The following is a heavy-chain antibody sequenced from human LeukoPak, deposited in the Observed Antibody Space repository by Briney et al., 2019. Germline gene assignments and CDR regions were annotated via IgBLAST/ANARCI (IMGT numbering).Heavy chain of an antibody. CDR1: GFTFSSHG. V-gene: IGHV3-30*03. J-gene: IGHJ4*02. CDR3: ASPPGRPNGD. Sequence: GGSLRLSCAASGFTFSSHGMHWVRQAPGKGLEWVATISYDGSSRYSAASVKGRFTISRDNSKNTLSLQMNSLRVEDTAMYYCASPPGRPNGDWGQGTLVTVSS. D-gene: IGHD7-27*01. CDR2: ISYDGSSR.